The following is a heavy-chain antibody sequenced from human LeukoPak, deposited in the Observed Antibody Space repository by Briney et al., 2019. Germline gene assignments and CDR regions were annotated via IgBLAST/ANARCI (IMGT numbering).Heavy chain of an antibody. CDR3: ARDAIVVVPAASSKAQYHPMAAFDI. J-gene: IGHJ3*02. CDR2: IYHSGST. V-gene: IGHV4-4*02. Sequence: PSETLSLTCAVSGGSISSSNWWSWVRQPPGKGLEWIGEIYHSGSTNYNPSLKSRVTISVDKSKNQFSLKLSSVTAADTAVYYCARDAIVVVPAASSKAQYHPMAAFDIWGQGTMVTVSS. D-gene: IGHD2-2*01. CDR1: GGSISSSNW.